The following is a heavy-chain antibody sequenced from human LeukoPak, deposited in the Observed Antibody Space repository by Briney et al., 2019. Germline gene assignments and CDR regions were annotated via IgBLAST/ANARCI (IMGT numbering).Heavy chain of an antibody. CDR1: GFTFSSYE. V-gene: IGHV3-48*03. CDR3: AAADFGYSYGRPDY. Sequence: GGSLRLSCAASGFTFSSYEMNWVRQAPGKGLEWVSYISSSGSTIYYADSVKGRFTISRDNAKNSLYLQMNSLRAEDTAVYFCAAADFGYSYGRPDYWGQGTLVTVSS. CDR2: ISSSGSTI. J-gene: IGHJ4*02. D-gene: IGHD5-18*01.